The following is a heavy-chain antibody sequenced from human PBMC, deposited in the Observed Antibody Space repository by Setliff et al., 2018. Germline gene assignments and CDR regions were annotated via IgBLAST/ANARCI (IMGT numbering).Heavy chain of an antibody. CDR3: AGGRRYDYGWDFDY. CDR2: ISHSGST. CDR1: GYSLSSGHY. D-gene: IGHD4-17*01. Sequence: TLSLTCTVSGYSLSSGHYWGWIRQPPGKGLEWIGSISHSGSTYYNPSLRSRVTISLDTSKNQFSPKLTSVTAADTAVYYCAGGRRYDYGWDFDYWGQGTLVTISS. J-gene: IGHJ4*02. V-gene: IGHV4-38-2*02.